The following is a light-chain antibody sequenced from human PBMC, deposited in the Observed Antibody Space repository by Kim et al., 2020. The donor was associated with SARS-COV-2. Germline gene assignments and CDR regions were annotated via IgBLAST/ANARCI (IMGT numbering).Light chain of an antibody. Sequence: SYELTQPPSVSVSPGQTASITCSGDTLGSKYICWYQQKPGQSPVLVIYQDRRRPSGIPERFSGSNSGNTATLTISGTQAMDEADYYCQAWDSGTHVVFGGGTQLTVL. V-gene: IGLV3-1*01. CDR3: QAWDSGTHVV. J-gene: IGLJ2*01. CDR2: QDR. CDR1: TLGSKY.